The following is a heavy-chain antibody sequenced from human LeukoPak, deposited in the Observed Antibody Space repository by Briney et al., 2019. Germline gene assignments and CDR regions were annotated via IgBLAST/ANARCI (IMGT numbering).Heavy chain of an antibody. D-gene: IGHD4-23*01. Sequence: EASVKVSCKASGYTFTGYYMHWVRQAPGQGLELMGWINPNSGGTNYAQKFQGRVTMTRDTSISTAYMELSRLRSDDTAVYYCARDMNPVVNYYFDYWGQGTLVTVSS. CDR3: ARDMNPVVNYYFDY. V-gene: IGHV1-2*02. CDR2: INPNSGGT. J-gene: IGHJ4*02. CDR1: GYTFTGYY.